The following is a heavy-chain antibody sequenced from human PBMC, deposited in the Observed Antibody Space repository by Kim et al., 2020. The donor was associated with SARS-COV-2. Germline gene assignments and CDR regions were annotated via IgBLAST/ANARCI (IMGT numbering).Heavy chain of an antibody. V-gene: IGHV4-59*13. CDR2: IYYSGST. J-gene: IGHJ6*02. D-gene: IGHD3-10*01. CDR1: GGSISSYY. Sequence: SETLSLTCTVSGGSISSYYWSWIRQPPGKGLEWIGYIYYSGSTNYNPSLKSRVTISVDTSKHKYSLKLSSVTGADTAVYYCARAQMGGMVRALAPYQYGMDVWGQGTTVTVSS. CDR3: ARAQMGGMVRALAPYQYGMDV.